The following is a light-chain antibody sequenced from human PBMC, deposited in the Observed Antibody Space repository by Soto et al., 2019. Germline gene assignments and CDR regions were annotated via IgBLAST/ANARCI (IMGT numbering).Light chain of an antibody. J-gene: IGKJ1*01. CDR2: GAS. CDR1: PSVTNF. V-gene: IGKV3-20*01. Sequence: EIVLTQSPCTLSFSPGERATLSCRASPSVTNFLAWYQQKPGQAPRLLIFGASSRATGIPDRFSGSGSGTDFTLTISRLEPEDFAVYYCQQYGSSPWTFGQGTKVDIK. CDR3: QQYGSSPWT.